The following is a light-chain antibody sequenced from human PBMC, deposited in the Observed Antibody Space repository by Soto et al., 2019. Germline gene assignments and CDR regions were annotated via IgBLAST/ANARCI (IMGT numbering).Light chain of an antibody. CDR3: ASWDDSLRGWV. CDR2: GNN. J-gene: IGLJ3*02. Sequence: QPVLTQPPSASGNPGQRVTISCSGSSSNIGTNYVYWYQQLPGTAPKLLIFGNNQRPSGVPDRFSGSKSGTSASLAISGLRSQDEGDYYCASWDDSLRGWVFGGGTKLTVL. CDR1: SSNIGTNY. V-gene: IGLV1-47*01.